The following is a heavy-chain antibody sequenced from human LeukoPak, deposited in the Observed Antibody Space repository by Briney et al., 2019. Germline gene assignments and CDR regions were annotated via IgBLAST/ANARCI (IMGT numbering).Heavy chain of an antibody. CDR2: IYTSGST. CDR3: ARDTPIFDY. Sequence: PSETLSLTCAVYGGSFSGCYWSWIRQPAGKGLEWIGRIYTSGSTNYNPSLKSRVTMSVDTSKNQFSLKLSSVTAADTAVYYCARDTPIFDYWGQGTLVTVSS. J-gene: IGHJ4*02. V-gene: IGHV4-4*07. CDR1: GGSFSGCY.